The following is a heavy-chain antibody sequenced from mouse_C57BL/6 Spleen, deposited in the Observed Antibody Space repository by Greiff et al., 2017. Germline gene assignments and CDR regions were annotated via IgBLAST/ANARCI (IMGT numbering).Heavy chain of an antibody. Sequence: QVQLKQSGAELVRPGASVKLSCKASGYTFTDYYINWVRQRPGQGLEWIARIYPGSGNTYYNEKFKGKATLTAEKSSSTAYMQLSSLTSEDSAVYFCARAGGSSLYYAMDYWGQGTSVTVSS. CDR1: GYTFTDYY. V-gene: IGHV1-76*01. CDR3: ARAGGSSLYYAMDY. CDR2: IYPGSGNT. J-gene: IGHJ4*01. D-gene: IGHD1-1*01.